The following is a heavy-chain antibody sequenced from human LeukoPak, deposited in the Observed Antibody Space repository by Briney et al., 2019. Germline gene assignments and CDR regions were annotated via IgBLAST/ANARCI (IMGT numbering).Heavy chain of an antibody. J-gene: IGHJ6*02. V-gene: IGHV4-39*07. Sequence: SSETLSLTCTVSGGSISSSSYYWGWIRQPPGKGLEWIGSIYYSGSTYYNPSLKSRVTISVDTSKNQFSLKLSSVTAADTAVYYCARGPGKRGYSSSLPYYYYGMDVWGQGTTVTVSS. CDR2: IYYSGST. D-gene: IGHD6-13*01. CDR3: ARGPGKRGYSSSLPYYYYGMDV. CDR1: GGSISSSSYY.